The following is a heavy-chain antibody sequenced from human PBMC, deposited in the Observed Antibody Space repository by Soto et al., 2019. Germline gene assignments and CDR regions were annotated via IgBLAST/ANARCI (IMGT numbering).Heavy chain of an antibody. V-gene: IGHV3-74*01. J-gene: IGHJ4*02. Sequence: GGSLRLSCAVSGFTFSGYWMHWVRQAPGKGLVLVSRINSDGSTTSYADSVKGRFTISRDNANNTLYLQMDSLRAEDTAVYFCASAKIGDYFQVYWGQGTLVTVSS. CDR1: GFTFSGYW. CDR2: INSDGSTT. D-gene: IGHD4-17*01. CDR3: ASAKIGDYFQVY.